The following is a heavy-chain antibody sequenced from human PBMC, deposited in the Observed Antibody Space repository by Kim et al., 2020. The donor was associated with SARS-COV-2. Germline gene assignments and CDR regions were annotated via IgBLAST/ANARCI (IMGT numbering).Heavy chain of an antibody. Sequence: GGSLRLSCAASGFTVSSNYMSWVRQAPGKGLEWVSVIYSGGSTYYADSVKGRFTISRDNSKNTLYLQMNSLRAEDTAVYYCARDFDKATVTTSYGMDVWGQGTTVTVSS. V-gene: IGHV3-53*01. CDR3: ARDFDKATVTTSYGMDV. CDR1: GFTVSSNY. J-gene: IGHJ6*02. D-gene: IGHD4-17*01. CDR2: IYSGGST.